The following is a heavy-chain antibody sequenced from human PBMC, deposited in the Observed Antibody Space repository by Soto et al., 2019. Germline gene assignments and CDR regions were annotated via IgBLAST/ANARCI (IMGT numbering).Heavy chain of an antibody. D-gene: IGHD3-10*01. Sequence: SETLSLTCTVSVGSISSYYWSWIRQPPGKGLEWIGYIYYSGSTNYNPSLKSRVTISVDTSKNQFSLKLSSVTAADTAVYYCARRTAYYYGSGSYPLDAFDIWGQGTMVTVSS. CDR3: ARRTAYYYGSGSYPLDAFDI. CDR1: VGSISSYY. CDR2: IYYSGST. J-gene: IGHJ3*02. V-gene: IGHV4-59*01.